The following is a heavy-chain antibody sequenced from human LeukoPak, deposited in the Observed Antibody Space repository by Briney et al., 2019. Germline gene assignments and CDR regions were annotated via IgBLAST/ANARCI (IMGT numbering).Heavy chain of an antibody. V-gene: IGHV4-30-2*01. CDR1: GGSISSGGYY. Sequence: PSQTLSLTCTVSGGSISSGGYYWSWIRQPPGKGLEWIGYIYHSGSTYYNPSLKSRVTISVDRSKNQFSLKLSSVTAADTAVYYCARRGHELGVDYWGQGTLVTVSS. D-gene: IGHD7-27*01. CDR2: IYHSGST. J-gene: IGHJ4*02. CDR3: ARRGHELGVDY.